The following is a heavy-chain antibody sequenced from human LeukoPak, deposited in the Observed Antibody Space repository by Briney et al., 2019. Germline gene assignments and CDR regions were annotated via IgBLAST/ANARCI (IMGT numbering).Heavy chain of an antibody. CDR3: ARLYYDFWSGYLSEDYYYMDV. CDR2: INPSGGST. V-gene: IGHV1-46*01. D-gene: IGHD3-3*01. J-gene: IGHJ6*03. Sequence: VASVKVSCKASGYTFTSYYMHWVRQAPGQGLEWMGIINPSGGSTSYAQKFQGRVTMTRDTSTSTVYMELSSLRSEDTAVYYCARLYYDFWSGYLSEDYYYMDVWGKGTTVTVSS. CDR1: GYTFTSYY.